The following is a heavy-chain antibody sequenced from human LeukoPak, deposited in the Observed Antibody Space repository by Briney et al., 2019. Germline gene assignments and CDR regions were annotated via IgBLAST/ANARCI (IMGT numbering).Heavy chain of an antibody. CDR3: AKVRAGIAAGGY. V-gene: IGHV3-48*03. CDR1: GFTFSSYE. D-gene: IGHD6-13*01. J-gene: IGHJ4*02. CDR2: ISSSGSTI. Sequence: PGGSLRLSCAASGFTFSSYEMNWVRQAPGKGLEWVSYISSSGSTIYYADSVKGRFTISRDNSKNTLYLQMNSLRAEDTAVYYCAKVRAGIAAGGYWGQGTLVTVSS.